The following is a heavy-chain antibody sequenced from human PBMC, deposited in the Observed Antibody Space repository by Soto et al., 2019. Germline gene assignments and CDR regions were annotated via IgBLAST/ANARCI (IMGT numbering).Heavy chain of an antibody. D-gene: IGHD3-16*01. CDR1: GGSFSGYY. V-gene: IGHV4-34*01. CDR3: ARERYVYGMDV. CDR2: INHSGST. Sequence: PSETLSLTCAVYGGSFSGYYWSWIRQPPGKGLEWIGEINHSGSTNYNPSLKSRVTISVDTSKNQFSLKLSSVTAADTAVYYCARERYVYGMDVWGQGTTVTVS. J-gene: IGHJ6*02.